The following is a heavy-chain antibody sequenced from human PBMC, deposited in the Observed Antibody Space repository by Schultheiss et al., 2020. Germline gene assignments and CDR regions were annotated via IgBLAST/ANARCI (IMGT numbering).Heavy chain of an antibody. CDR2: INPNSGGT. D-gene: IGHD6-19*01. J-gene: IGHJ4*02. Sequence: ASVKVSCKASGYTFTGYYMHWVRQAPGQGLEWMGWINPNSGGTNYAQKFQGRVTMTRDMSISTAYMELSRLRSDDTAVYYCARGVGRAVAGKGGFDYWGQGPLVTVSS. V-gene: IGHV1-2*02. CDR1: GYTFTGYY. CDR3: ARGVGRAVAGKGGFDY.